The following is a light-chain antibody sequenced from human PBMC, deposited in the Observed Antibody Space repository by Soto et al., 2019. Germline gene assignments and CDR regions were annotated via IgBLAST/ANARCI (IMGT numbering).Light chain of an antibody. Sequence: QSVLTQPPSASGSPGQSVTISCTGTSSDVGGYNFVSWYQQNPGKAPKAIIYGVSKRPSGVPDRFSGSKSGNTASLTVSGLQAEDEADYYCSSYAGSNYVFGTGTKLTVL. CDR1: SSDVGGYNF. V-gene: IGLV2-8*01. J-gene: IGLJ1*01. CDR2: GVS. CDR3: SSYAGSNYV.